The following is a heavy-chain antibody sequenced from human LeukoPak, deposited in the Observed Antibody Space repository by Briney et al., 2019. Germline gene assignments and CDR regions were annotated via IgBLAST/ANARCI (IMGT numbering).Heavy chain of an antibody. D-gene: IGHD6-13*01. CDR3: APQFISSSGTQSYYYMDV. CDR1: GFSLSTSGVG. Sequence: SGPTLVNPTQTLTPTCTFSGFSLSTSGVGVGWIRQPPGKALEWLALIYWDDDKRYSPSLKSRLTITKDTSKNQVVLTMTNMDPVDTATYYCAPQFISSSGTQSYYYMDVWGKGTTVTVSS. CDR2: IYWDDDK. J-gene: IGHJ6*03. V-gene: IGHV2-5*02.